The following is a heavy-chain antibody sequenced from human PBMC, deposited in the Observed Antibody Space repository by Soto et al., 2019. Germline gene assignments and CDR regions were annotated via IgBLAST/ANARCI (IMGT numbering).Heavy chain of an antibody. J-gene: IGHJ5*02. CDR1: GGSISSYYW. CDR2: IYHSGST. Sequence: QVQLQESGPRLVKPSGTLSLTCGVSGGSISSYYWWGWVRQPPGRGLEWIGEIYHSGSTNYNPSLKSRVTISVDKSKDQFSLELTSVTAADTAVYFCARDRPSEYTYGSSGWSDTWGQGTLVTVSS. V-gene: IGHV4-4*02. D-gene: IGHD5-18*01. CDR3: ARDRPSEYTYGSSGWSDT.